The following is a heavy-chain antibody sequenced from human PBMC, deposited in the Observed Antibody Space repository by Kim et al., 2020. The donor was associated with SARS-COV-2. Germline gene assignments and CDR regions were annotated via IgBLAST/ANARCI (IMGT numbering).Heavy chain of an antibody. J-gene: IGHJ3*01. V-gene: IGHV6-1*01. CDR3: AREVNNVFDV. CDR1: GDSVSRNNAA. CDR2: TYYTSNWYN. Sequence: SQTLSLTCAISGDSVSRNNAAWNWIRQSPSRGLEWLGRTYYTSNWYNDYAVFVKSRISINPDTSKNRCSLQLNSVTPEDTAVYYCAREVNNVFDVWGQGTMVTISS. D-gene: IGHD3-22*01.